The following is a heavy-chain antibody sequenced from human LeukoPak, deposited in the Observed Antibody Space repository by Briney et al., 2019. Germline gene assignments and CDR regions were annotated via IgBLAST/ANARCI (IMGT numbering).Heavy chain of an antibody. CDR1: GLTVSSNY. CDR2: IYRGGTT. Sequence: GGSLRLSCAASGLTVSSNYMSWVRQAPGKGLEWVSVIYRGGTTYYADSVKGRFTISRDNSKNTLYLQMNSLRAEDTAVYYCARAGRDGYNYADPWGQGTLVTVSS. D-gene: IGHD5-24*01. V-gene: IGHV3-53*01. J-gene: IGHJ5*02. CDR3: ARAGRDGYNYADP.